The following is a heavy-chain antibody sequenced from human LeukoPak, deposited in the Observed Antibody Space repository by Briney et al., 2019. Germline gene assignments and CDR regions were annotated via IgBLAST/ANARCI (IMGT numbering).Heavy chain of an antibody. V-gene: IGHV1-18*01. CDR1: XYTFTSYG. J-gene: IGHJ4*02. CDR2: ISAYNGNT. D-gene: IGHD6-19*01. Sequence: VKVSCKXXXYTFTSYGISWVRQAPGQGLEWMGWISAYNGNTNYAQKLQGRVTMTTDTSTSTAYMELRSLRSDDTAVYYCARGAVAGGSPIDYWGQGTLVTVSS. CDR3: ARGAVAGGSPIDY.